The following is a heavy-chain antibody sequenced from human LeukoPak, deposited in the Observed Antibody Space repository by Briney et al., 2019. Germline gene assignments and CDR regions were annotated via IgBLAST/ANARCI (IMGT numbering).Heavy chain of an antibody. Sequence: SETLSLTCTVSGGSINSNNYFWGWFRQPPGKGLEWIGSISYSGSTYYNPSVQSRVTISEDTSRNQFSLKLSSVTAADTAVYYCAREIAPALDSSSWYEEIDYYYYYYMDVWGKGTTVTVSS. V-gene: IGHV4-39*07. CDR3: AREIAPALDSSSWYEEIDYYYYYYMDV. D-gene: IGHD6-13*01. CDR1: GGSINSNNYF. CDR2: ISYSGST. J-gene: IGHJ6*03.